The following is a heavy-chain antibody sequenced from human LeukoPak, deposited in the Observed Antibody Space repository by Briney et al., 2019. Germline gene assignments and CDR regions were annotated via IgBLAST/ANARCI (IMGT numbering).Heavy chain of an antibody. CDR3: AKSGYNRFDY. J-gene: IGHJ4*02. Sequence: GGSLRLSCAASGFTFSSSAMSWVRQAPGKGLEWVSSISGSGSGGSTYYADSVKGRFTISRDNSKYTLYLQMNSLRVEDTAVYYCAKSGYNRFDYWGQGTLVTVSS. CDR2: ISGSGSGGST. D-gene: IGHD5-24*01. V-gene: IGHV3-23*01. CDR1: GFTFSSSA.